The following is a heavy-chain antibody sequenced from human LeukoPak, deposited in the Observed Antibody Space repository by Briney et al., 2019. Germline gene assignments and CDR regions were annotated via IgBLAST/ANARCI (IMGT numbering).Heavy chain of an antibody. D-gene: IGHD5-18*01. J-gene: IGHJ4*02. CDR1: GFSVSDNY. V-gene: IGHV3-53*01. CDR2: IYSGGNT. CDR3: TRSFFSYGYFDY. Sequence: GGSLRLSCAASGFSVSDNYMSWVRQAPGKGLEWVSVIYSGGNTYYADSVTGRFTISRDNSKSTLHLQMNSLRAEDTAVYYCTRSFFSYGYFDYWGQGTLVTVSS.